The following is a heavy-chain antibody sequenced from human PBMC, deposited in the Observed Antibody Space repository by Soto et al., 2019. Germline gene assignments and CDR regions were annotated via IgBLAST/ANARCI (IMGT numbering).Heavy chain of an antibody. CDR2: ISAYNGNR. CDR1: GYTFFDYG. V-gene: IGHV1-18*01. J-gene: IGHJ4*02. Sequence: ASVKVSCKASGYTFFDYGISWVRQAPGQGLEWMGWISAYNGNRNYAGKFQGRATMTTETSTSTAYMELRSLRSDDTAVYYCARDGITRAGSFNYWGQETRVTVSS. CDR3: ARDGITRAGSFNY. D-gene: IGHD1-20*01.